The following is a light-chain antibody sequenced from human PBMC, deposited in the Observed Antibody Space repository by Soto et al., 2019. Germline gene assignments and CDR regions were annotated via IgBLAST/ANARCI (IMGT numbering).Light chain of an antibody. V-gene: IGLV2-8*01. CDR2: EVT. CDR1: RRDVGGYNY. J-gene: IGLJ1*01. Sequence: QSVLTQPPSASGSPGQSVRISCTGTRRDVGGYNYVAWYQQHPGKAPKLMIYEVTKRPAGVPDRFSGSKSGNTAFLTVSGLHPGDEADYYCSSYVGSDVFGFGTGTKVTGL. CDR3: SSYVGSDVFG.